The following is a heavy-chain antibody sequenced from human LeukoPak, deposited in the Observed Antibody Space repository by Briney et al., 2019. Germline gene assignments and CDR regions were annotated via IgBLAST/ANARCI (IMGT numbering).Heavy chain of an antibody. Sequence: PGGSLRLSCAASGFTFSSYGMSWVRQAPGKGLEWVSSIDSSGGYMFYADSVKGRFIISRDNAKDSLYLQMNSLRVEDTAVYYCYGDYEFVYYYYMDVWGKGTTVTISS. CDR1: GFTFSSYG. J-gene: IGHJ6*03. V-gene: IGHV3-21*06. D-gene: IGHD4-17*01. CDR3: YGDYEFVYYYYMDV. CDR2: IDSSGGYM.